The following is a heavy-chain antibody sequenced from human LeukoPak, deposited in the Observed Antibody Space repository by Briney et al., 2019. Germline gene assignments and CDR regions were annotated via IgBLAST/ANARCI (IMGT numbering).Heavy chain of an antibody. D-gene: IGHD2-2*01. V-gene: IGHV3-21*01. CDR2: IXSSSSYI. CDR3: ASLGYCSSTSCPLAVDY. J-gene: IGHJ4*02. Sequence: XXXXSIXSSSSYIYYADSVKGRFTISRDNAKNSLYLQMNSLRAEDTAVYYCASLGYCSSTSCPLAVDYWGQGTLVTVSS.